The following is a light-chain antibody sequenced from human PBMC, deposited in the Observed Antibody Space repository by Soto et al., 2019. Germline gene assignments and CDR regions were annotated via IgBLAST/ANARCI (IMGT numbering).Light chain of an antibody. CDR1: QSVSHNH. CDR3: QDYGSSPYT. Sequence: EIVLTQSPGTLSLSPGERATLSCRASQSVSHNHLAWYQQKPGQAPRLLIYVASNRATAFPDRFSGSGSGTDLTLTISRLEPEDFAVYYCQDYGSSPYTFGQGTKLEIK. V-gene: IGKV3-20*01. J-gene: IGKJ2*01. CDR2: VAS.